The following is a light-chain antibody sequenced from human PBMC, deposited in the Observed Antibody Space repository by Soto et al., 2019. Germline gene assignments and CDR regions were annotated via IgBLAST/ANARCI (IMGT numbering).Light chain of an antibody. V-gene: IGLV6-57*04. Sequence: NFMLTQPHSVSESPGKTVTISCTRSSGSIASNYVQWYQQRPGSAPTTVIYEDNQRPSGVPDRFSGSIDRSSNSASLTISGLKTEDEADYFWQSYYGSNLYVFGTGTKLTVL. CDR1: SGSIASNY. CDR3: QSYYGSNLYV. J-gene: IGLJ1*01. CDR2: EDN.